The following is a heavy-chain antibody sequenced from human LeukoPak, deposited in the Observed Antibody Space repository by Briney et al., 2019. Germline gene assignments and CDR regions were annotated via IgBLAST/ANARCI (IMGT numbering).Heavy chain of an antibody. CDR1: GFTSSNYG. Sequence: PGGFLRVSCAASGFTSSNYGMSWLPQAPERGLEWVSGISGSGGRRYYADSVKGRFTISRDNSKNTLYLQMNSLRAEDTAVYYCARDLGAPWGQGTLVTVSS. CDR3: ARDLGAP. V-gene: IGHV3-23*01. CDR2: ISGSGGRR. J-gene: IGHJ5*02. D-gene: IGHD4/OR15-4a*01.